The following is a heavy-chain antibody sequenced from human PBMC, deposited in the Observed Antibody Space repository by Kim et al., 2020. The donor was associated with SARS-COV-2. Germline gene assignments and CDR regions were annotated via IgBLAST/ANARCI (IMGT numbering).Heavy chain of an antibody. D-gene: IGHD3-16*02. Sequence: ASVKVSCKASGYTFTSYGISWVRQAPGQGLEWMGWISAYNGNTNYAQKLQGRVTMTTDTSTSTAYMELRSLRSDDTAVYYCARDRYRYVWGSYRPFDYWGQGTLVTVSS. CDR2: ISAYNGNT. CDR1: GYTFTSYG. CDR3: ARDRYRYVWGSYRPFDY. J-gene: IGHJ4*02. V-gene: IGHV1-18*01.